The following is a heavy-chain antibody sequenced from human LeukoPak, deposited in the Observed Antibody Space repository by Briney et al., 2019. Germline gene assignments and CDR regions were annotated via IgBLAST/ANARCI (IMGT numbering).Heavy chain of an antibody. CDR3: ARWDCSGGSCYDAFDI. Sequence: GASVKVSCKASGYTFTGYYIHWARQAPGQGLEWMGWINPNSGGTNYVQKLQGRVTMTRDTSISTGYMELSRVRSDDTAVYYCARWDCSGGSCYDAFDIWGQGTMVTVSS. CDR1: GYTFTGYY. J-gene: IGHJ3*02. V-gene: IGHV1-2*02. D-gene: IGHD2-15*01. CDR2: INPNSGGT.